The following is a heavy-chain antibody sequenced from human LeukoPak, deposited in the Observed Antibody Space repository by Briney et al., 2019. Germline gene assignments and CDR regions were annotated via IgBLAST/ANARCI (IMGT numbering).Heavy chain of an antibody. J-gene: IGHJ4*02. CDR1: GGSISSSSYY. CDR3: ARDSSGYYGKGSYFDY. Sequence: SETLSLTCTVSGGSISSSSYYWGWIRQPPGKGLEWIGSIYYSGSTYYNPSLESRVTISVDTSENQFSLKLSSVTAADTAVYYCARDSSGYYGKGSYFDYWGQGTLVTVSS. CDR2: IYYSGST. V-gene: IGHV4-39*01. D-gene: IGHD3-22*01.